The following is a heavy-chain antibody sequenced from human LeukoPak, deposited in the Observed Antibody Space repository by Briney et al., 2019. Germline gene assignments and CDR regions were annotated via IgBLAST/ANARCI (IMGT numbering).Heavy chain of an antibody. CDR3: ARHWGHNYYYGLGV. CDR1: SGSIRDKYY. CDR2: QYYGSHT. Sequence: SETLSLTCSVSSGSIRDKYYWGWIRQPPGKGLGWIASQYYGSHTYYTPSLESRVTISLDASRNQFSLQLRSVTAADTAVYYCARHWGHNYYYGLGVWGQGTSVIVAS. D-gene: IGHD3-16*01. V-gene: IGHV4-39*01. J-gene: IGHJ6*02.